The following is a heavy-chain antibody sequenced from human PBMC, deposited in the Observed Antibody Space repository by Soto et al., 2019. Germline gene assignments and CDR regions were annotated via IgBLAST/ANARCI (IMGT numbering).Heavy chain of an antibody. CDR1: GGSVSSGSYY. CDR3: ARRQYYYDSSGYANWFDP. D-gene: IGHD3-22*01. CDR2: INYSGST. V-gene: IGHV4-61*01. J-gene: IGHJ5*02. Sequence: SETLSLTCTVSGGSVSSGSYYWSWIRQPPGKGLEWIGYINYSGSTNYNPSLKSRVTISVDTSKNQFSLKLSSVTAADTAVYYCARRQYYYDSSGYANWFDPWGQGTLVTVSS.